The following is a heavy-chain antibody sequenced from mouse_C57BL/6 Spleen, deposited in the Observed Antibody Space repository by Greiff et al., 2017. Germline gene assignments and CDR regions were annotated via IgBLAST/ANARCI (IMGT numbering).Heavy chain of an antibody. CDR1: GFTFTDYY. Sequence: EVQLVESGGGLVQPGGSLSLSCAASGFTFTDYYMSWVRQPPGKALEWLGFIRNKANGYTTEYSASVKGRFTISRDNSQSILYLQMNALRAEDSAAYFCASRRGYGDALEYWGQGTSVTVAS. V-gene: IGHV7-3*01. D-gene: IGHD1-1*02. CDR2: IRNKANGYTT. J-gene: IGHJ4*01. CDR3: ASRRGYGDALEY.